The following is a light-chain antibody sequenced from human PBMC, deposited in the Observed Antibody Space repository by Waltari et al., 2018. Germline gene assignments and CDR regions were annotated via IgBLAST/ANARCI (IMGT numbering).Light chain of an antibody. CDR2: KNF. Sequence: QSVLTQPPSVSGAPGQEVTISCTGSSSNIGAGYAAHWYQQLPETAPKLLIYKNFARPSGVPGRFSASKSDTSASLAITGLQADDEAHYYCQSYDSSLSGSVFGGGTKLTVL. J-gene: IGLJ3*02. CDR3: QSYDSSLSGSV. V-gene: IGLV1-40*01. CDR1: SSNIGAGYA.